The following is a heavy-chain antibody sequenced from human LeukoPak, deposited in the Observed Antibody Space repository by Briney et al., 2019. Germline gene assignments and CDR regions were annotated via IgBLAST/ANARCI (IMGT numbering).Heavy chain of an antibody. V-gene: IGHV3-74*01. CDR3: ARAPTYSPSRIDY. CDR1: GFTFSSCW. J-gene: IGHJ4*02. D-gene: IGHD1-26*01. CDR2: INSDGSST. Sequence: QPGGSLRLSCAASGFTFSSCWMHWVRQAPGKGLVWVSRINSDGSSTSYADSVKGRFTISRDNAKNTLYLQMNSLRAEDTAVYYCARAPTYSPSRIDYWGQGTLVTVSS.